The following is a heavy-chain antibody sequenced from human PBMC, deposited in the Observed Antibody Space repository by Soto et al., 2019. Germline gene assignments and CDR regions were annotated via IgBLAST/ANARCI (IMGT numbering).Heavy chain of an antibody. CDR1: GFTFSNYA. D-gene: IGHD6-13*01. J-gene: IGHJ4*02. Sequence: EVQLLESGGGLVQPGGSLRLSCAASGFTFSNYAMNWVRQAPGKGLEWVSGITSSGDSTLYVDSVKGRFTISRDNSRNTLYLQMNSLRVEDTAVYYFAQQLSKSWHQFDSWGQGTLVTVSS. CDR3: AQQLSKSWHQFDS. CDR2: ITSSGDST. V-gene: IGHV3-23*01.